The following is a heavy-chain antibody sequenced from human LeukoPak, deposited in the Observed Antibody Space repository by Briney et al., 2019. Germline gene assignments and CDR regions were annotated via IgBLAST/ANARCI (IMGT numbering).Heavy chain of an antibody. CDR3: AKDHQENYSSSWYLGGYYYYGMDV. Sequence: GGSLTLSCAVSGFTFDDFALHWVRQAPGKGREWVSCTRWISGSIGYADTVKGRFTISRDNAKNSLYLQMNSLRAEDTALYYCAKDHQENYSSSWYLGGYYYYGMDVWGQGTTVTVSS. J-gene: IGHJ6*02. CDR1: GFTFDDFA. V-gene: IGHV3-9*01. CDR2: TRWISGSI. D-gene: IGHD6-13*01.